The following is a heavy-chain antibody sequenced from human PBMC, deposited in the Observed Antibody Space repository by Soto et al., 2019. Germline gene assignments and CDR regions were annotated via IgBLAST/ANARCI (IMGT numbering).Heavy chain of an antibody. V-gene: IGHV3-30*18. CDR3: AKLYSGYDYFDY. CDR2: ISYDGSNK. J-gene: IGHJ4*02. CDR1: GFTFSSYG. Sequence: QPGGSLRLSCAASGFTFSSYGMHWVRQAPGKGLEWVAVISYDGSNKYYADSVKGRFTISRNNSKNTLYLQMNSLRAEDTAVYYCAKLYSGYDYFDYWGQGTLVTVSS. D-gene: IGHD5-12*01.